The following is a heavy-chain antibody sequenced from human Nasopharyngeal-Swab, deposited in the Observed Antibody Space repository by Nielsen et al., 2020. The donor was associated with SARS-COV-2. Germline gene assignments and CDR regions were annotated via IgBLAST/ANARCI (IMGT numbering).Heavy chain of an antibody. Sequence: VRQAPGKGLEWVAVIWYDGSNKYYADSVKGRFTISRDNSKNTLYLQMNSLRAEDTAVYYCARDPKYYYGSGSLTDYYYYYMDVWGKGTTVTVSS. D-gene: IGHD3-10*01. CDR2: IWYDGSNK. V-gene: IGHV3-33*01. J-gene: IGHJ6*03. CDR3: ARDPKYYYGSGSLTDYYYYYMDV.